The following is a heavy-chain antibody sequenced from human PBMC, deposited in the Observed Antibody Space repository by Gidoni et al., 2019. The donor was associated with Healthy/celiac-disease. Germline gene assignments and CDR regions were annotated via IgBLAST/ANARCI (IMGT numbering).Heavy chain of an antibody. CDR2: IYYSGST. CDR3: ARGGSGYSTLYWYFDL. D-gene: IGHD3-22*01. V-gene: IGHV4-59*01. J-gene: IGHJ2*01. CDR1: GGSISSYY. Sequence: QVQLQESGPGLVKPSETLSLTCTVSGGSISSYYWSWIRQPPGKGLEWIGYIYYSGSTNYNPYPKRRVTISVDTSKNQFSLKLSSVTAADTAVYYCARGGSGYSTLYWYFDLWGRGTLVTVSS.